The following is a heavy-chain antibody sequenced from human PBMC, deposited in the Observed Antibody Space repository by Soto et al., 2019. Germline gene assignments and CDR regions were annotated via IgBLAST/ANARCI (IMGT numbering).Heavy chain of an antibody. Sequence: QVQLQQWGAGLLKPSETLSLTCAVYGGFVSSGNYYWSWIRQPPGKGLEWIGEMSHSGGTPFNPSLRSRFTLSVDTSRNQFSLKMTSVTAADTALYYCARVERGTTTTVVDAFDIWGPGTMVTVSS. CDR1: GGFVSSGNYY. CDR2: MSHSGGT. CDR3: ARVERGTTTTVVDAFDI. J-gene: IGHJ3*02. V-gene: IGHV4-34*01. D-gene: IGHD4-4*01.